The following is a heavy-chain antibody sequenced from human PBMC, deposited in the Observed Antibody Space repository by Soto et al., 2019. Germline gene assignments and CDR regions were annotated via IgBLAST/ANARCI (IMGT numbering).Heavy chain of an antibody. J-gene: IGHJ4*02. CDR1: GYTFTSYG. CDR2: ISAYNGNT. D-gene: IGHD6-19*01. CDR3: ARVAPERGYSSGWLRYYFDY. Sequence: GASVKVSCKASGYTFTSYGISWVRQAPGQGLEWMGWISAYNGNTNYAQKLQGRVTMTTDTSTSTAYMELRSLRSDDTAVYYCARVAPERGYSSGWLRYYFDYWGQGTLVTVSS. V-gene: IGHV1-18*04.